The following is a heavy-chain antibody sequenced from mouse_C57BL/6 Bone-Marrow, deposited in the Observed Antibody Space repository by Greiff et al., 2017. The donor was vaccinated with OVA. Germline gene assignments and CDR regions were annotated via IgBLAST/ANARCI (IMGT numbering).Heavy chain of an antibody. CDR3: ARGAYYYGSGAMDF. Sequence: QVQLQQPGAELVKPGASVKMSCKASGYTFTSYWITWVKQRPGQGLEWIGDIYPGSGSTNYNEKFKSQATLTVDTSSSTAYMQLSSLTSEDSAVYFCARGAYYYGSGAMDFWGQGTSVTVSS. CDR1: GYTFTSYW. V-gene: IGHV1-55*01. CDR2: IYPGSGST. D-gene: IGHD1-1*01. J-gene: IGHJ4*01.